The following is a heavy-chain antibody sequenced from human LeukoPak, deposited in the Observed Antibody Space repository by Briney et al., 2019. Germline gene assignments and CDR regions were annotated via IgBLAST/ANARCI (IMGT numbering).Heavy chain of an antibody. V-gene: IGHV4-39*01. J-gene: IGHJ4*02. CDR1: GGSISSNNN. D-gene: IGHD5-24*01. Sequence: SETLSLTCTVSGGSISSNNNWAWIRQPPGMGLEWIGTIHYSGNTYYNPSLRSRVTFSVDTSKNQFSLRLSSVTAADTAVYYCARHEEEDGYNAKTLDYWGQGTLVTVSS. CDR2: IHYSGNT. CDR3: ARHEEEDGYNAKTLDY.